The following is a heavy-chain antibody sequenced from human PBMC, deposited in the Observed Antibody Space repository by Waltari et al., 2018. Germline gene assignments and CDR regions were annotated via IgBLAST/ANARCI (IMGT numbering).Heavy chain of an antibody. CDR3: AKAGRAVAGTWVDYFDS. V-gene: IGHV3-30*18. J-gene: IGHJ4*02. D-gene: IGHD6-19*01. Sequence: QVQLVESGGVVVQPGRSLRLSCAASGFSFSTYGMLWVRQAPGMGLEWVALIWNDGSNKYYADSVKGRFTISRDNSKNTLYLQMNSLTTEDTAIYYCAKAGRAVAGTWVDYFDSWGQGTQVTVSS. CDR2: IWNDGSNK. CDR1: GFSFSTYG.